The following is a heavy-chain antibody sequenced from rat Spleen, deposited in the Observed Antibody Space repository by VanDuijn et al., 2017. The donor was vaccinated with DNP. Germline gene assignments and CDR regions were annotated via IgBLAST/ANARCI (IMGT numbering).Heavy chain of an antibody. CDR2: LSYNGGTP. Sequence: EVQLVESGGGLVQPGSPLKLSCAASGFTFSDYYMAWVRQAPAKGLEWVATLSYNGGTPYYRDSVKGRFTISRDNAKSTLYLQMDSLRSEDTATYYCATGLGDYWGQGVMVTVSS. V-gene: IGHV5-7*01. J-gene: IGHJ2*01. CDR3: ATGLGDY. CDR1: GFTFSDYY. D-gene: IGHD5-1*01.